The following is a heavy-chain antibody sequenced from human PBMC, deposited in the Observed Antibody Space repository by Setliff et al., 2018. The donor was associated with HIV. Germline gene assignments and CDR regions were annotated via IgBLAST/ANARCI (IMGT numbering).Heavy chain of an antibody. CDR1: GYTFTSYG. Sequence: ASVKVSCKTSGYTFTSYGMNWIRQAPGQGLEWMGWTYLGATNYAQRLRDRFTVTTDTSTSTAYMELRALSPDDTALYFCATGGGQSFDYWGQGTLVTVSS. CDR3: ATGGGQSFDY. V-gene: IGHV1-18*04. J-gene: IGHJ4*02. CDR2: TYLGAT. D-gene: IGHD1-26*01.